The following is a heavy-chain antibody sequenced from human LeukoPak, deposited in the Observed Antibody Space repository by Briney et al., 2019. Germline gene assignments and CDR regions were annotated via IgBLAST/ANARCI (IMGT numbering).Heavy chain of an antibody. CDR2: IYYSGST. CDR1: GGSISSSSYY. D-gene: IGHD5-18*01. J-gene: IGHJ5*02. Sequence: PSETLSLTCTVSGGSISSSSYYWGWIRQPPGKGLEWIGSIYYSGSTYYNPSLKSRVTISVDTSKNQFSLKLSSVTAADTAVYYCARGRRIQLWLRHYNWFDPWGQGTLVTVSS. V-gene: IGHV4-39*07. CDR3: ARGRRIQLWLRHYNWFDP.